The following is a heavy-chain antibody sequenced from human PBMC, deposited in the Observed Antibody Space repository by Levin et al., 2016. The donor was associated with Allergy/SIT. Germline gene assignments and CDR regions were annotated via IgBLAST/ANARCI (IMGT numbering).Heavy chain of an antibody. CDR1: GYTFTSHG. V-gene: IGHV1-18*01. J-gene: IGHJ4*02. Sequence: ASVKVSCKASGYTFTSHGISWVRQAPGQGLDWMGWVSPFNGHTNYAQRLQGRVTMTTDTSTNTTYMELRSLRSDDTAVYYCARDQGDNGDSIEWGQGTLVTVSS. CDR3: ARDQGDNGDSIE. CDR2: VSPFNGHT. D-gene: IGHD4-17*01.